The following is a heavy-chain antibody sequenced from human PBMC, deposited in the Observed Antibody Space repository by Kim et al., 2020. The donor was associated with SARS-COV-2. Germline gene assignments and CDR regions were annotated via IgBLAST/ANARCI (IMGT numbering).Heavy chain of an antibody. CDR1: GYTFTSYY. CDR3: ARGGNYYDSSGSFAFDY. J-gene: IGHJ4*02. CDR2: INPSGGST. Sequence: ASVKVSCKASGYTFTSYYMHWVRQAHGQGLEWMGIINPSGGSTSYAQKFQGRVTMTRDTSTSTVYMELSSLRSEDTAVYYCARGGNYYDSSGSFAFDYWGQGTLVTVSS. V-gene: IGHV1-46*01. D-gene: IGHD3-22*01.